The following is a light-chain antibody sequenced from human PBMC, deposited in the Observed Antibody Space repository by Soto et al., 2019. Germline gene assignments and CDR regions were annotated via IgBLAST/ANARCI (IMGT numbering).Light chain of an antibody. CDR1: LRISKY. Sequence: DIKLTQSPSSLSASLGDRVTITCRASLRISKYLNWYQQKPGKAPKLLIYGASTLQSGVPSSFSGSGSGTDFTLTITNLQPEDSATYFCQQSNSTPLTFGGGTKLEI. CDR3: QQSNSTPLT. CDR2: GAS. V-gene: IGKV1-39*01. J-gene: IGKJ4*01.